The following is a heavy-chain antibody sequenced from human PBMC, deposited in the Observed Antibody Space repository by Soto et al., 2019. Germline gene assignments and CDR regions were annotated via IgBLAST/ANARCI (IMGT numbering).Heavy chain of an antibody. Sequence: EVQLVESGGGLVQPGGSLRLSCAASGFTFSSYDMHWVRQATGKGLEWVSAIGTAGDTYYPGSVKGRFTISRENAKNSLYLQMNSLRAGDTAVYYCARDGVGEYGMDVWGQGTTVTVSS. CDR1: GFTFSSYD. J-gene: IGHJ6*02. CDR2: IGTAGDT. D-gene: IGHD3-3*01. V-gene: IGHV3-13*01. CDR3: ARDGVGEYGMDV.